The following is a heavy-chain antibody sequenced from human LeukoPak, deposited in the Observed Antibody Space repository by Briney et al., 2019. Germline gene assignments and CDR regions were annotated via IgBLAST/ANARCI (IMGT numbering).Heavy chain of an antibody. CDR2: IYSGGST. V-gene: IGHV3-66*02. D-gene: IGHD3-9*01. J-gene: IGHJ4*02. Sequence: GGALRLACATSGFTVSSNYMSWVRQAPGKGLEWVSVIYSGGSTYYADSVKGRFTISRDNSKNTLYLQMNSLRAEDTAVYYCAKGAHYDILTGCYIERWEGNYFDYWGQGTLVSVSS. CDR3: AKGAHYDILTGCYIERWEGNYFDY. CDR1: GFTVSSNY.